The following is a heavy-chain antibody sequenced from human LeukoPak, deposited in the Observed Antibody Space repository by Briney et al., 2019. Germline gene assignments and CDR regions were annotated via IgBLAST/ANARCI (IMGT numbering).Heavy chain of an antibody. D-gene: IGHD5-18*01. V-gene: IGHV3-66*01. CDR1: GFTVSSNY. J-gene: IGHJ4*02. CDR3: AKDRGDGYSYGYVDY. CDR2: IYSGGST. Sequence: PGGSLRLSCAASGFTVSSNYMSWVRQAPGKGLEWVSVIYSGGSTYYADSVKGRFTISRDNSKNTLYLQMNSLRAEDTAVYYCAKDRGDGYSYGYVDYWGQGTLVTVSS.